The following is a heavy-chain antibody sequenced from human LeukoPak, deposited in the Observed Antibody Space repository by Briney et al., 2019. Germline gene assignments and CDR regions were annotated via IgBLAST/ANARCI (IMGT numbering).Heavy chain of an antibody. J-gene: IGHJ6*01. CDR3: ARDLGLERSPYYYYGMDV. D-gene: IGHD3-16*01. CDR2: IYYSGST. V-gene: IGHV4-39*07. CDR1: GGSISSSNYF. Sequence: SETLSLTCTVSGGSISSSNYFWGWIRQPPGKGLVWIGNIYYSGSTYYNPSLESRVTISVDTSKNQFSLKLSSATAADTAVYYCARDLGLERSPYYYYGMDVWGQGTTVTVSS.